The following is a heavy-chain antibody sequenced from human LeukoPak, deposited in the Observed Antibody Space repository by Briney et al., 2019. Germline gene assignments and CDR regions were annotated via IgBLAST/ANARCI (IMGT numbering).Heavy chain of an antibody. CDR3: AKGSEGSCNGARCYSLDY. D-gene: IGHD2-2*02. Sequence: GGSLRLSCAASGFTFSSYAMHWVRQAPGKGLEWVAVISYDGSNKYYADSVKGRFTISRDNSKNTLSLQMSGLRAEDTAVYYCAKGSEGSCNGARCYSLDYWGQGTLVTVSS. CDR1: GFTFSSYA. V-gene: IGHV3-30-3*01. CDR2: ISYDGSNK. J-gene: IGHJ4*02.